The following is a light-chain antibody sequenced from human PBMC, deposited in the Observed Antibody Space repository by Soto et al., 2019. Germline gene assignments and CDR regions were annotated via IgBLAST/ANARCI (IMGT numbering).Light chain of an antibody. J-gene: IGLJ1*01. CDR3: MSYAGSNTYV. V-gene: IGLV2-8*01. Sequence: QSVLTQPPSASGSPGQSVTISCTGSKSDIGIYDFVSWYQHHPGKAPRLIIYEVVQRPSGVPDRFSGSKSGNTASLTVSGLQAADEADYFCMSYAGSNTYVFGTGNKLTVL. CDR2: EVV. CDR1: KSDIGIYDF.